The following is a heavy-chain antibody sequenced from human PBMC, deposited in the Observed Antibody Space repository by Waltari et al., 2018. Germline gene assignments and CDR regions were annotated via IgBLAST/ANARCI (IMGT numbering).Heavy chain of an antibody. J-gene: IGHJ5*02. Sequence: QVQLQESGPGLVKPSQTLSLTCTVSGASIFSGGYYWSWIRQYPGKGLEWIGYIYYSGSGNTYYNPSLKSRLTISADKSNNQFSLKLTSVTAADTAVYYCARRDATTENWFDPWGQ. V-gene: IGHV4-31*03. CDR2: IYYSGSGNT. D-gene: IGHD1-1*01. CDR3: ARRDATTENWFDP. CDR1: GASIFSGGYY.